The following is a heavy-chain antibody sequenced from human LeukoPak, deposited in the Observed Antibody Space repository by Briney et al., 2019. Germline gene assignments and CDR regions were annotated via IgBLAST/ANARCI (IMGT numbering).Heavy chain of an antibody. CDR1: GDSLSTSNYY. CDR2: IYYSGIT. Sequence: SETLALTCTVSGDSLSTSNYYWAWVRQPPGKGLEWIGSIYYSGITYYNASLKSRVTTSLDTSKNQLSLKVNSVTAADTAVYYCASGYTSTWYLVLAYWGQGTLVTVSS. D-gene: IGHD6-13*01. V-gene: IGHV4-39*07. J-gene: IGHJ1*01. CDR3: ASGYTSTWYLVLAY.